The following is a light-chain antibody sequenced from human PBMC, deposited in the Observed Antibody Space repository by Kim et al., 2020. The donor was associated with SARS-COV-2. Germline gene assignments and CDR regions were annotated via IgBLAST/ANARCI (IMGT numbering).Light chain of an antibody. CDR1: SSDVGGYNY. CDR3: SSYTSSSTSWV. CDR2: DVS. V-gene: IGLV2-14*01. J-gene: IGLJ3*02. Sequence: QSVLTQPASESGSPGQSITISCTGTSSDVGGYNYVSWYQQHPGKAPKLMIYDVSKRPSGVSNRFSGSKSGNTASLTISGLQAEDEADYYCSSYTSSSTSWVFGGGTQLTVL.